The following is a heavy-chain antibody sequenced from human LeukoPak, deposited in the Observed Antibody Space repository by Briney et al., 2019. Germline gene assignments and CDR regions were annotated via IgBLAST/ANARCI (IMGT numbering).Heavy chain of an antibody. Sequence: ASVKVSCKASGYTFTSHTIHWVRQAPGQRLEWMSWIDTSNGYIRYSPEFQGRVTITMDTSATTAYMELNNLRYEDVAVYYCARQAYTNGQSAGAFDVWGQETMVTVSS. V-gene: IGHV1-3*03. J-gene: IGHJ3*01. CDR1: GYTFTSHT. D-gene: IGHD1-1*01. CDR2: IDTSNGYI. CDR3: ARQAYTNGQSAGAFDV.